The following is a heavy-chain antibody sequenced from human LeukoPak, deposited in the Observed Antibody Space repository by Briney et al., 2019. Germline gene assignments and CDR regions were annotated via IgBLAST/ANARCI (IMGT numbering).Heavy chain of an antibody. CDR1: GYTFTSYY. V-gene: IGHV1-46*01. CDR3: ARVLEAEVAALDYYYYGMDV. D-gene: IGHD2-15*01. Sequence: ASVKVSCKASGYTFTSYYMHWVRQAPGQGLEWMGIINPSGGSTSYAQKFQGRVTMTRDTSTSTVYMELSSLRSEDTAVYYCARVLEAEVAALDYYYYGMDVWGQGTTVTVSS. CDR2: INPSGGST. J-gene: IGHJ6*02.